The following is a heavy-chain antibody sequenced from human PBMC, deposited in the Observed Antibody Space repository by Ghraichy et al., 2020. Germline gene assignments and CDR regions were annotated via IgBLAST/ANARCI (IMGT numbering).Heavy chain of an antibody. CDR2: IYHSGGT. V-gene: IGHV4-38-2*02. J-gene: IGHJ6*02. CDR3: VRAMKSSTLEGNYYGMDV. D-gene: IGHD3-3*01. Sequence: GSLRLSCTVSGYSITSGYYWGWIRQPPGKGLEWIGTIYHSGGTYYNPSLKSRVTISADTSKNRFSLKVTSVIAADTAIYYCVRAMKSSTLEGNYYGMDVWGLGTTVTVSS. CDR1: GYSITSGYY.